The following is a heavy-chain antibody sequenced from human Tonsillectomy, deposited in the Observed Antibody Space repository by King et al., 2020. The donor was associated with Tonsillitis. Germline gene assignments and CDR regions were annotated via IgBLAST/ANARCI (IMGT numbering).Heavy chain of an antibody. J-gene: IGHJ4*02. Sequence: QLVQSGAEVKKPGSSVKVSCQASGGTFSSYALSWVRQAPGQGLEWMGTIIPILGIANYEQKFQGRFTITADKSTSTAYMELSSQSSADTAVYYCARDIAAAATGGYWGQGTLVTVSS. CDR3: ARDIAAAATGGY. CDR2: IIPILGIA. CDR1: GGTFSSYA. D-gene: IGHD6-13*01. V-gene: IGHV1-69*04.